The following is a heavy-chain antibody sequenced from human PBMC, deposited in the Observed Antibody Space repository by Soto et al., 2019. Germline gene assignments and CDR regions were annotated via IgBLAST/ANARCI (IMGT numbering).Heavy chain of an antibody. D-gene: IGHD1-26*01. Sequence: QVQLVQSGAEGKKPGASVKVSCKASGYTFTAYYIHWGRQAPGQGLEWMGWLNPNTGGTNYAQKFQGWVTMTRDPSITTAYMEVNRLKSDDTAVYFCARGGLSRSYSWGQGTLVTVSS. V-gene: IGHV1-2*04. CDR1: GYTFTAYY. J-gene: IGHJ4*02. CDR2: LNPNTGGT. CDR3: ARGGLSRSYS.